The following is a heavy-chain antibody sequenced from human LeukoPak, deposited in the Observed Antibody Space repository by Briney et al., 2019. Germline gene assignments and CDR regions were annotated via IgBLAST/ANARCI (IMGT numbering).Heavy chain of an antibody. CDR2: IYYSGST. Sequence: SETLSLTCTVSGGSISSYYWSWIRQPPGKGLEWIGYIYYSGSTNYNPSLKSRVTIPVDTSKNQFSLKLSSVTAADTAVYYCARRGPSSGWYEGGDYYYGMDVWGQGTTVTVSS. J-gene: IGHJ6*02. CDR1: GGSISSYY. CDR3: ARRGPSSGWYEGGDYYYGMDV. V-gene: IGHV4-59*08. D-gene: IGHD6-19*01.